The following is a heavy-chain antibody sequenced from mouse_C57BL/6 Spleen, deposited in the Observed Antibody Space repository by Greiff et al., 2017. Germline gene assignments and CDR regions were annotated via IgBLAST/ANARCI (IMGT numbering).Heavy chain of an antibody. V-gene: IGHV7-1*01. CDR3: ARDLQGYFDY. Sequence: EVMLVESGGGLVQSGRSLRLSCATSGFTFSDFYMEWVRQAPGKGLEWIAASRNKANDYTTEYSASVKGRFIVSRDTSQSILYLQMNALRAEDTAIYYCARDLQGYFDYWGQGTTLTVSS. J-gene: IGHJ2*01. CDR2: SRNKANDYTT. CDR1: GFTFSDFY.